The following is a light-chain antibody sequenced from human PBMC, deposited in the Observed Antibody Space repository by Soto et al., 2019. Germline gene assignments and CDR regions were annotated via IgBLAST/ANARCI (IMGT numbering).Light chain of an antibody. V-gene: IGKV3-20*01. CDR2: GAS. CDR3: RQYGYSLGFA. Sequence: EIVLTQSPGTLSLSPGERATLSCRASQSVSSNFLAWYQEKPGQAPRLLIYGASSRATGIPDRFSGSGFGTDFTLTISRLEPEDFAVYYCRQYGYSLGFAFGGGTKVEIK. CDR1: QSVSSNF. J-gene: IGKJ4*01.